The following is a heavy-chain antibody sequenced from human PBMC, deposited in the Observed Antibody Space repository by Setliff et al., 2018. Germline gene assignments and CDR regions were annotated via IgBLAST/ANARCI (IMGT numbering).Heavy chain of an antibody. D-gene: IGHD1-26*01. Sequence: GASVKVSCKASGYKFAHSGVTWVRQAPGQGLDGMGIVNVGGGSTTYAQNLQGRVTMTRDTSTGTLYMELASLRSEDTAVYYCARAGDAASGRKGVFEYWGQGTAVTVSS. V-gene: IGHV1-46*01. CDR3: ARAGDAASGRKGVFEY. CDR2: VNVGGGST. J-gene: IGHJ4*02. CDR1: GYKFAHSG.